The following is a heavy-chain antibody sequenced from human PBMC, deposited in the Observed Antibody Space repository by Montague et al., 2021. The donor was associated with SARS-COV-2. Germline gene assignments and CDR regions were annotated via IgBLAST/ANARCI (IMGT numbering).Heavy chain of an antibody. CDR2: VSASGST. CDR1: GDSISYFY. Sequence: SETLSLTCTVSGDSISYFYWSWIRQPAGKGLEWIGRVSASGSTNXXPSLNSRVTMSVDTSKKQFSLRLSPVTAADTAVYYCARDVEAAPGTFDYWGQGTLVTVSS. V-gene: IGHV4-4*07. CDR3: ARDVEAAPGTFDY. J-gene: IGHJ4*02. D-gene: IGHD6-13*01.